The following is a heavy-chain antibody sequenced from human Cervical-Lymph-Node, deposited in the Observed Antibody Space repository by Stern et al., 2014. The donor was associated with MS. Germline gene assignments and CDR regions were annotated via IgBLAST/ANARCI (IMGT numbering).Heavy chain of an antibody. CDR3: ARDLGVGPTAY. Sequence: QVQLVQSGAEVRKPGSSVKVSCKAPGGTFSNSGLSWVRQAPGQGLEWMGGIIPLFGTTNYPPKFQGSVTIQTDKSTGKDFVEFRSLTSDDTAVYYCARDLGVGPTAYWGQGTLVTVSS. V-gene: IGHV1-69*06. D-gene: IGHD1-26*01. CDR1: GGTFSNSG. J-gene: IGHJ4*02. CDR2: IIPLFGTT.